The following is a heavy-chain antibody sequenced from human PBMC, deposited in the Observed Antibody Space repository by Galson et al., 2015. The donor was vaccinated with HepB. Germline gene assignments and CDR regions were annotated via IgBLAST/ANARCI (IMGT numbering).Heavy chain of an antibody. J-gene: IGHJ4*01. V-gene: IGHV3-49*03. CDR3: ARAPIYSNRGYYSDY. D-gene: IGHD4-11*01. CDR2: MRSLAYGGTT. CDR1: GFIFNDDA. Sequence: SLRLSCAASGFIFNDDALSWFRQSPGKGLEWVGFMRSLAYGGTTAYAASVKGRFTISREDTKSISYLQMNSLKPEDTAVYYCARAPIYSNRGYYSDYWGPGTLVTVSS.